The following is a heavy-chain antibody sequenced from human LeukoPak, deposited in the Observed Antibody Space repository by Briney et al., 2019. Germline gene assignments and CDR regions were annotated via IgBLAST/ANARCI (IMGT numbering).Heavy chain of an antibody. Sequence: GSSVKVSCKASGGTFSSYAISWVRQAPGQGLEWMGRIIPILGIANYAQKFQGRVTITADKSTSTAYMELSSLRSEDTAVYYCARHPAVYSSPFDYWGQGTLVTVSS. CDR2: IIPILGIA. CDR1: GGTFSSYA. CDR3: ARHPAVYSSPFDY. D-gene: IGHD6-13*01. V-gene: IGHV1-69*04. J-gene: IGHJ4*02.